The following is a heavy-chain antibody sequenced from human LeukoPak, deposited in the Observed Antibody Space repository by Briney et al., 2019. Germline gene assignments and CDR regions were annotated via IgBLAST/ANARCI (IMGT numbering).Heavy chain of an antibody. CDR2: ISGSSSTI. Sequence: PGGSLRLSCAASGFTFSSYAMSWVRQAPGKGLEWVSDISGSSSTIYYADSVKGRFTISRDNAKNSLYLQMNSLRAEDTAVYYCASGRGPADAFDIWGQGTMVTVSS. V-gene: IGHV3-48*01. J-gene: IGHJ3*02. D-gene: IGHD2-15*01. CDR3: ASGRGPADAFDI. CDR1: GFTFSSYA.